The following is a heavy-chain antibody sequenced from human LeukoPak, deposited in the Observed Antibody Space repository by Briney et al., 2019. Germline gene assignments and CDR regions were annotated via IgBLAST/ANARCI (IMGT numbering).Heavy chain of an antibody. CDR3: ARGRIAAAARTPPNFDY. CDR2: INHSGST. Sequence: SETLSLTCAVYGGSFSGYYWSWIRQPPGKGLEWIGEINHSGSTNYNPSLKSRVTISVDTSKNQFSLKLSSVAAADTAVYYCARGRIAAAARTPPNFDYGGQEPWSPSPQ. D-gene: IGHD6-13*01. V-gene: IGHV4-34*01. J-gene: IGHJ4*01. CDR1: GGSFSGYY.